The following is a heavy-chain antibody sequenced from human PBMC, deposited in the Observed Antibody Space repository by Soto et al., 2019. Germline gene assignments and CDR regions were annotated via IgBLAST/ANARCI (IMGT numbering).Heavy chain of an antibody. CDR3: ARGGNYFDY. V-gene: IGHV4-59*11. Sequence: SETLSLTCTVSGGSISGHYWSWIRQPPGKGLEWIGYKYYSGNTNYNPSLKSRVIISVDTSKNQFSLEMYSVTAADTAVYYCARGGNYFDYWGQGALVTVSS. CDR1: GGSISGHY. D-gene: IGHD2-15*01. J-gene: IGHJ4*02. CDR2: KYYSGNT.